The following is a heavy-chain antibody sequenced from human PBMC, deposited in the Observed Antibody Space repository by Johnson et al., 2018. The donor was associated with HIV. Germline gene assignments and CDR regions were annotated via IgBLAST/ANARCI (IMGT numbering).Heavy chain of an antibody. CDR3: AKDWYDAGPLMALDI. V-gene: IGHV3-30-3*01. J-gene: IGHJ3*02. D-gene: IGHD2-8*01. CDR1: GFTFSDHA. Sequence: VQLVESGGGVVHPGRSLRVSCAASGFTFSDHAIHWVSQAPGKGVAWVAVISYDASNNYYGDSVKGRFTISRDNSKKKVFLQMNSLRHEEKAVYYCAKDWYDAGPLMALDIWGQGTMVTVSS. CDR2: ISYDASNN.